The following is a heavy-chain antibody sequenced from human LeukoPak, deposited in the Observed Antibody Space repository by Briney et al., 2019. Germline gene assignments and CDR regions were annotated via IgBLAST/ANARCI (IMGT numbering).Heavy chain of an antibody. CDR3: ARDSRGYYYGSGIFWYFDL. Sequence: GGSLRLSCAASGFTFSSDWMSWVRQAPGKGLEWVANIKQDGTEKYYVDSVKGRFTISRDNAKNPLYLQMNSLRAEDTAVYYCARDSRGYYYGSGIFWYFDLWSRGTLVTVSS. CDR2: IKQDGTEK. V-gene: IGHV3-7*01. J-gene: IGHJ2*01. D-gene: IGHD3-10*01. CDR1: GFTFSSDW.